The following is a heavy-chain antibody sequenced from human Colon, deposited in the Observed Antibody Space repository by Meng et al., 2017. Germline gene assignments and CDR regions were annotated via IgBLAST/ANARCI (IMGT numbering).Heavy chain of an antibody. CDR2: TYYRSKWYN. CDR3: ARDHGYSYGLPLDY. CDR1: GYSVSSNTAA. Sequence: VQLQQSGPGLVKPSQTLSLTCVISGYSVSSNTAAWNWIRQSPSRGLEWLGRTYYRSKWYNEYAVSVKSRMTFNADTSKNQVSLQVNSVTPEDTAVYYCARDHGYSYGLPLDYWGQGILVTVSS. V-gene: IGHV6-1*01. D-gene: IGHD5-18*01. J-gene: IGHJ4*02.